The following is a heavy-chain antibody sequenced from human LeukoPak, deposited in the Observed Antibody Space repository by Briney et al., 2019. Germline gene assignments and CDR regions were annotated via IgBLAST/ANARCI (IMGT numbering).Heavy chain of an antibody. CDR3: ARPYCSSTSCYARLDAFDI. D-gene: IGHD2-2*01. J-gene: IGHJ3*02. V-gene: IGHV1-2*02. CDR2: INPNSGGT. Sequence: GASVKVSCKASGYTFTGYYMHWVRQAPGQGLEWMGWINPNSGGTNYAQKFQGRVTMTRDTSISTAYMELSRLRSEDTAVYYCARPYCSSTSCYARLDAFDIWGQGTMVTVSS. CDR1: GYTFTGYY.